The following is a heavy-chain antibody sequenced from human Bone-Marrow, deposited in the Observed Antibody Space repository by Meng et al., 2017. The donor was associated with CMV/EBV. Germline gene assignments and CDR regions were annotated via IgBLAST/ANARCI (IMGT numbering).Heavy chain of an antibody. CDR3: AKGGGGVRFLEWLPWWYYFDY. Sequence: GGSLRLSCAVSGFPFISYWMHWVRQAPGKGLVWVSRINGDGSSTSYADSVKGRFTISRDNAKDTLYLQMNSLRAEDTAVYYCAKGGGGVRFLEWLPWWYYFDYWGQGTLVTVSS. V-gene: IGHV3-74*01. CDR1: GFPFISYW. J-gene: IGHJ4*02. CDR2: INGDGSST. D-gene: IGHD3-3*01.